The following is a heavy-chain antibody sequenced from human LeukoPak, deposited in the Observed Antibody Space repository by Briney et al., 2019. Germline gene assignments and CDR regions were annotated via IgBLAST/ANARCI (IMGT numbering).Heavy chain of an antibody. J-gene: IGHJ4*02. CDR1: GGSISSYY. D-gene: IGHD6-13*01. Sequence: SETLSLTCTVSGGSISSYYWSWIRQPPGKGLEWIGYIYYSGSTNYNPSLKSRVTISVDTSKKQFSLKLSSVTAAETAVYYCARWRGAAAGLDYWGQGTLVTVSS. CDR2: IYYSGST. CDR3: ARWRGAAAGLDY. V-gene: IGHV4-59*08.